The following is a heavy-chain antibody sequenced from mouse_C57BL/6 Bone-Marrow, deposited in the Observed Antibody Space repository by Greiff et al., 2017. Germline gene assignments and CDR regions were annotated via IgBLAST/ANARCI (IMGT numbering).Heavy chain of an antibody. CDR1: GYTFTNYW. V-gene: IGHV1-63*01. CDR2: IYPGGGYT. J-gene: IGHJ1*03. CDR3: ARGVLGIWYFDV. Sequence: VQLQESGAELVRPGTSVKMSCKASGYTFTNYWIGWAKQRPGHGLEWIGDIYPGGGYTNYNEKFKGKATLTADKSSSTAYMQFSSLTSEDSAIYYCARGVLGIWYFDVWGTGTTVTVSS. D-gene: IGHD4-1*01.